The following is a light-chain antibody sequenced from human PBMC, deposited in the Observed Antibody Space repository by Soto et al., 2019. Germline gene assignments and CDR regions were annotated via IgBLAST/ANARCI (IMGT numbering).Light chain of an antibody. CDR2: DLI. Sequence: QSALTQPRSVSGFPGQSVTIYCTGTNSDVGGYDYVSWYRQHPGKAPKLLIYDLIKRPSGVPDRFSGSKSGNTAYLTISGLQAEDEADYHCSSYAGSYIVILGGGIKLTVL. V-gene: IGLV2-11*01. CDR1: NSDVGGYDY. J-gene: IGLJ2*01. CDR3: SSYAGSYIVI.